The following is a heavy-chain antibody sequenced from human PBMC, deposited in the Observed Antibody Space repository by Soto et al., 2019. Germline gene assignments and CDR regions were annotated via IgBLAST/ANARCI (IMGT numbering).Heavy chain of an antibody. V-gene: IGHV3-30-3*01. CDR1: GFTFSGYS. Sequence: QVQLVESGGGVVQPGRSLRLSCEGSGFTFSGYSIHWVRQAPGKGLEWVAVVSPDGSRKYYADSVKGRFTIPRDNSQDTVYVQSNSRRSEDTAIYFCARDVWRCGSDTCYFYGMDVWGQGTTITVSS. D-gene: IGHD3-16*01. CDR2: VSPDGSRK. J-gene: IGHJ6*02. CDR3: ARDVWRCGSDTCYFYGMDV.